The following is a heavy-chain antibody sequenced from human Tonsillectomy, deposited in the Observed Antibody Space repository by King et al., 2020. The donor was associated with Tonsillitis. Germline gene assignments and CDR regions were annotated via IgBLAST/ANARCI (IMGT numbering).Heavy chain of an antibody. D-gene: IGHD6-13*01. J-gene: IGHJ3*01. CDR1: GFTVSSNY. CDR2: IYSGGTT. CDR3: ARDSGSSSWYAGGFDL. Sequence: QLVQSGGGLVQPGGSLRLSCAASGFTVSSNYMSWVRQAPGKGLEWVSVIYSGGTTYYADSVKGRFTISRDNSKNKLYLQMNSLRAEDTAVYYCARDSGSSSWYAGGFDLWGQGTMVTVSS. V-gene: IGHV3-66*01.